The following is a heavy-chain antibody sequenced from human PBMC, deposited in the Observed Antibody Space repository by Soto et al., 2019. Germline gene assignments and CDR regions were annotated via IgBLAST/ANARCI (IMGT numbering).Heavy chain of an antibody. D-gene: IGHD1-26*01. V-gene: IGHV4-34*01. CDR1: GGSFSGYY. CDR2: INHSGNT. Sequence: SETLSLTCAVYGGSFSGYYWSWIRQPPGKGLEWIGEINHSGNTNYNPSLKSRVTISVDTSKNQFSLKLSSVTAADTAVYYCANAGGGNSPPYFDYWGPGTLVTVSS. CDR3: ANAGGGNSPPYFDY. J-gene: IGHJ4*02.